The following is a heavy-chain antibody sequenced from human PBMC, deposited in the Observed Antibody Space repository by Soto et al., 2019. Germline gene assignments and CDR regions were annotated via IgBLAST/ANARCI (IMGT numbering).Heavy chain of an antibody. CDR2: IIPIFGTA. CDR3: AKDPLHYYDSSGYQG. CDR1: GGTFSSYA. J-gene: IGHJ4*02. V-gene: IGHV1-69*13. Sequence: SVKVSCKASGGTFSSYAISWVRQAPGQGLEWMGGIIPIFGTANYAQKFQGRVTITADESTSTAYMELSSLRSEDTAVYYCAKDPLHYYDSSGYQGWGQGTLVTVS. D-gene: IGHD3-22*01.